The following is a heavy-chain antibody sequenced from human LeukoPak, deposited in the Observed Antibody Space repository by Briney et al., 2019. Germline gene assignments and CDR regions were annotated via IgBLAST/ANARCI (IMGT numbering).Heavy chain of an antibody. CDR3: ARRDISSGWSLDY. Sequence: PSETLSLTCTVSGGSISNYHWSWIRQPAGKGLEWIGQIHTSGSTNYNPPLKSRVTMSIDTPENQLSLTIRSVTAADTAVYYCARRDISSGWSLDYWGQGTLVTVSS. D-gene: IGHD6-19*01. J-gene: IGHJ4*02. CDR2: IHTSGST. CDR1: GGSISNYH. V-gene: IGHV4-4*07.